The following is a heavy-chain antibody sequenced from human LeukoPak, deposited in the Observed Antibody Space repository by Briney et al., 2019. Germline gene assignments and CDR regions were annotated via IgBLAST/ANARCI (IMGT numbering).Heavy chain of an antibody. CDR1: GFTFSSYR. CDR2: INSDGSTT. CDR3: ARGNYYGQDY. V-gene: IGHV3-74*01. J-gene: IGHJ4*02. Sequence: GGSLRLSCAASGFTFSSYRMNWVRQAPGKGLVWISRINSDGSTTSYADSVKGRFTISRDNAKNTLYLQMNSLRAEDTAVYYCARGNYYGQDYWGQGTLVTVSS. D-gene: IGHD3-10*01.